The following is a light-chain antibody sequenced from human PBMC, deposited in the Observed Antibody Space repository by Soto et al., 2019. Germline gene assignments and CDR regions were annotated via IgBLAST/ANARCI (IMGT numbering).Light chain of an antibody. Sequence: IMMTQSPATLSVSLGERATLSCRAGQTIYSNVAWYQQRPGQAPRLLIYRASTRATGVPARFSGSGSGTEFTLTISSLQSEDFATYSCQQSYSTTWTFGQGAKVDIK. CDR2: RAS. J-gene: IGKJ1*01. CDR1: QTIYSN. V-gene: IGKV3-15*01. CDR3: QQSYSTTWT.